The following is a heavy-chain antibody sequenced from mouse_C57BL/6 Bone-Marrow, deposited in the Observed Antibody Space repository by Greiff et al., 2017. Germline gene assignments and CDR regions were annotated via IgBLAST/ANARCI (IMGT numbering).Heavy chain of an antibody. CDR2: IDPSDSYT. CDR1: GYTFTSYW. D-gene: IGHD2-10*02. Sequence: QVQLKQPGAELVMPGASVKLSCKASGYTFTSYWMHWVKQRPGQGLEWIGEIDPSDSYTNYNQKFKGKSTLTVDTSSSTAYMQLSSLTSEDSAVYYCARVLYGHSFYYWGQGTLVMVS. V-gene: IGHV1-69*01. CDR3: ARVLYGHSFYY. J-gene: IGHJ3*01.